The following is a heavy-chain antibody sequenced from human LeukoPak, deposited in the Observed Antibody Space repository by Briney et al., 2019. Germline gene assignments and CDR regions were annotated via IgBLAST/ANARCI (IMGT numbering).Heavy chain of an antibody. D-gene: IGHD2-15*01. CDR2: ISYDGSNK. Sequence: GGSLRLSCAASGFTFSSYGMHWVRQAPGKGLEWVAVISYDGSNKYYADSVKGRFTISRDNSKNTLYLQMNSLRAEDTAVYYCAKDLKRYCSGGSCHYFDYWGQGTLVTVSS. CDR1: GFTFSSYG. V-gene: IGHV3-30*18. CDR3: AKDLKRYCSGGSCHYFDY. J-gene: IGHJ4*02.